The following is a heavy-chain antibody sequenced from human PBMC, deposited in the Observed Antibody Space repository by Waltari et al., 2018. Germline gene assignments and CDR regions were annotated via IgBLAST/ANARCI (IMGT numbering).Heavy chain of an antibody. CDR3: ARENLGVIIFHYYFMDV. J-gene: IGHJ6*03. D-gene: IGHD3-3*01. CDR1: GFAFSNYN. V-gene: IGHV3-21*06. Sequence: EVQLVEPGGGLVKPGGSLRLSCEASGFAFSNYNINWVRQAPGKGLGWVSSISGSGTYIYYSDSVKGRFTISRDNAKNSLFLQMNSLRAEDTAVYYCARENLGVIIFHYYFMDVWGKGTTVTISS. CDR2: ISGSGTYI.